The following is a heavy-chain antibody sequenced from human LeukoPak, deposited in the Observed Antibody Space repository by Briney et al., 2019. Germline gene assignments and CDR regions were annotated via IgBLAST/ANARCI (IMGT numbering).Heavy chain of an antibody. V-gene: IGHV3-33*01. D-gene: IGHD4-17*01. CDR3: ARDPDDYGDYSYFDY. CDR1: GFTFRTYG. CDR2: VWYDGSNE. J-gene: IGHJ4*02. Sequence: GGSLRLSCAASGFTFRTYGMHWVRQAPGKGLEWVALVWYDGSNENYADSVKGRFTISRDNSKNTLYLRMNSLRAEDTAVYYCARDPDDYGDYSYFDYWGQGTLVTVSS.